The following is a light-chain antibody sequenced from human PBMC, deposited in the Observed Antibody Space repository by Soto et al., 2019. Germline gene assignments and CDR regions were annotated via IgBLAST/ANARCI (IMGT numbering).Light chain of an antibody. CDR3: CSYAGSSTAVV. CDR2: EVS. J-gene: IGLJ2*01. Sequence: QSALTQPASVSGSPGQSITISCTGTSSDVGSYNLVSWYQQHPGKAPKLMIYEVSKRPSGVSNRFSGSKYGNTASLTISGLQAEDEADYYCCSYAGSSTAVVFGGGTKLTVL. V-gene: IGLV2-23*02. CDR1: SSDVGSYNL.